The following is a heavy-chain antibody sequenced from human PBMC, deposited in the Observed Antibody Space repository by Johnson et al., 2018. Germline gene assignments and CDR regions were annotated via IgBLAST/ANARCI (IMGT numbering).Heavy chain of an antibody. CDR1: GFTFSTYA. V-gene: IGHV3-30*03. CDR3: ARDIFCSGGTCHFGMDV. D-gene: IGHD2-8*02. CDR2: ISYDGSNK. J-gene: IGHJ6*02. Sequence: QLVQSGGGVVQPGXSLRXSCAASGFTFSTYAMYWVRQAPGKGLEWVAVISYDGSNKYYADSVKGRFTISRDTSKNTLYLQMNSLRAEDTAVYYCARDIFCSGGTCHFGMDVWGQGTTVTVSS.